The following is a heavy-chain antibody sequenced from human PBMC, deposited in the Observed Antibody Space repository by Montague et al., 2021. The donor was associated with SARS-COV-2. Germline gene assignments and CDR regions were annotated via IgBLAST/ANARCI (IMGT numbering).Heavy chain of an antibody. J-gene: IGHJ5*02. CDR2: VYYSGST. Sequence: SETLSLTYSVSGDSIRSSGYYWGWILQPPGTGLEWIGTVYYSGSTNYNPSLKSRVTMPVDTSKSQFSLELRSVTAADTAVYYCARLGFVELWLNLGWFDPWGQGTLVTVSS. CDR3: ARLGFVELWLNLGWFDP. CDR1: GDSIRSSGYY. D-gene: IGHD3-16*02. V-gene: IGHV4-39*01.